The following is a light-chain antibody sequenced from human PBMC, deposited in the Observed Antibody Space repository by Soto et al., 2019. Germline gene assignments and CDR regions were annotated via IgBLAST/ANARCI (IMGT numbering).Light chain of an antibody. CDR3: QSYDSSLNRV. J-gene: IGLJ1*01. CDR2: GDN. Sequence: HSVLSQPPSVSGAPWQRITISCTGSSSNIGANYDVHWYRQVPGTAPKLLMSGDNNRPSGVADRFSGSKSGTSASLAITRLQAEDEADYYCQSYDSSLNRVFGTGTKVTVL. V-gene: IGLV1-40*01. CDR1: SSNIGANYD.